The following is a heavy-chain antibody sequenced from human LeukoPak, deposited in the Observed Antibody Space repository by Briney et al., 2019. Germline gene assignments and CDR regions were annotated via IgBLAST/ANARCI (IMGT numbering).Heavy chain of an antibody. CDR2: INPNSGGT. D-gene: IGHD5-24*01. Sequence: ASVKVSCKASGYTFTGYYMHWVRQAPGQGLEWMGWINPNSGGTNYAQKFQGRVTMTRDTSISTAYMELSSLRPDDTAVFYCAGSQTGDGYNPPFDYWGQGTLDTVSS. J-gene: IGHJ4*02. CDR3: AGSQTGDGYNPPFDY. CDR1: GYTFTGYY. V-gene: IGHV1-2*02.